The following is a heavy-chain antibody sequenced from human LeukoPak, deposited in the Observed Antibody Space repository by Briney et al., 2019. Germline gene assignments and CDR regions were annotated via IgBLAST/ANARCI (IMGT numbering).Heavy chain of an antibody. CDR1: GYTFTSYD. Sequence: ASVKVSCKASGYTFTSYDINWVRQAPGQGLEWMGWISAYNGNTNYAQKLQGRVTMTTDTSTSTAYMELRSLKSDDTAVYYCARDRGTMVRGPPAYWGQGTLVTVSS. D-gene: IGHD3-10*01. CDR2: ISAYNGNT. CDR3: ARDRGTMVRGPPAY. V-gene: IGHV1-18*01. J-gene: IGHJ4*02.